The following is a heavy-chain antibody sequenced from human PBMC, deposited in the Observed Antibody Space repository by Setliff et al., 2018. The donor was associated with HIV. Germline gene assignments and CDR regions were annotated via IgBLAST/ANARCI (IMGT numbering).Heavy chain of an antibody. CDR1: GGSFSDDY. CDR3: AKCSGRFGVVTWFDS. V-gene: IGHV4-34*01. CDR2: IDHSGRS. Sequence: SETLSLTCAVYGGSFSDDYWSRIRQPPGRGMEWIGEIDHSGRSNYNPSLKSRVLMAIDASKSQISLNLTSISAADTAVYYCAKCSGRFGVVTWFDSWGHGMLVT. J-gene: IGHJ5*01. D-gene: IGHD3-10*02.